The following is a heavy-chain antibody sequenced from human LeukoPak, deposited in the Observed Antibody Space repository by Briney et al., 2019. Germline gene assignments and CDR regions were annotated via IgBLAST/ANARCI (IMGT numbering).Heavy chain of an antibody. J-gene: IGHJ6*02. CDR1: GGSFSGYY. CDR3: ARVTAIAVAGTYYYYYGMDV. Sequence: SETLSLTCAVYGGSFSGYYWSWIRQPPGKGLEWIGEINHSGSANYNPSLKSRVTISVDTSKNQFSLKLSSVTAADTAVYYCARVTAIAVAGTYYYYYGMDVWAKGPRSPSP. V-gene: IGHV4-34*01. CDR2: INHSGSA. D-gene: IGHD6-19*01.